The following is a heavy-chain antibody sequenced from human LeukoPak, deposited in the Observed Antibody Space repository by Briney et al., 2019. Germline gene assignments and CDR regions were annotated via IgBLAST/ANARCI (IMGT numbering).Heavy chain of an antibody. Sequence: PGGSLRPSCAASGFTFSSYEMDWVRQAPGKGLEWVSYISSSGSTIYYADSVKGRFTISRDNAKNSLYLQMNSLRAEDTAVYYCARDLIGAEFDYWGQGTLVTVSS. CDR1: GFTFSSYE. CDR3: ARDLIGAEFDY. V-gene: IGHV3-48*03. D-gene: IGHD5-12*01. CDR2: ISSSGSTI. J-gene: IGHJ4*02.